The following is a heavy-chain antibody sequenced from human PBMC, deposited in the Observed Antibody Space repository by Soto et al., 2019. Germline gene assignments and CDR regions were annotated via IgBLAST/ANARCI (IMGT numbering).Heavy chain of an antibody. CDR1: GFTFSDYY. J-gene: IGHJ4*02. CDR2: ISSSSSYI. CDR3: AREGIFGVVMAPLDY. V-gene: IGHV3-11*06. D-gene: IGHD3-3*01. Sequence: GGSLRLSCAASGFTFSDYYMSWIRQAPGKGLEWVSSISSSSSYIYYADSVKGRFTISRDNAKNSLYLQMNSLRAEDTAVYYCAREGIFGVVMAPLDYWGQGTLVTVSS.